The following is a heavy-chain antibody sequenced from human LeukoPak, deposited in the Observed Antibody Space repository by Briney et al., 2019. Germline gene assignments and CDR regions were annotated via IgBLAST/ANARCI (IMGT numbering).Heavy chain of an antibody. CDR1: GFIFSNYA. D-gene: IGHD4-17*01. CDR2: IRGSGGGT. V-gene: IGHV3-23*01. J-gene: IGHJ3*02. Sequence: GGSLRLSCAASGFIFSNYALMWLRQSPGKGLEWASAIRGSGGGTFYADSVKGRFTISRDNSKNTLYLQMNGLRAEDTAVYYCARDPNGDYIGAFDMWGRGTLVTVSS. CDR3: ARDPNGDYIGAFDM.